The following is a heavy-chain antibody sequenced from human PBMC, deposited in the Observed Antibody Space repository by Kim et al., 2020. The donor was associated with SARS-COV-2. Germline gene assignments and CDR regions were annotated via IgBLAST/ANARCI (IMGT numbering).Heavy chain of an antibody. CDR2: IYYSGST. V-gene: IGHV4-39*01. CDR1: GGSISSSSYY. CDR3: ATIVVVVATNFDY. J-gene: IGHJ4*02. D-gene: IGHD2-15*01. Sequence: SETLSLTCTVSGGSISSSSYYWGWIRQPPGKGLEWIGSIYYSGSTYYNPSLKSRVTISVDTSKNQFSLKLSSVTAADTAVYYCATIVVVVATNFDYWGQGTLVTVSS.